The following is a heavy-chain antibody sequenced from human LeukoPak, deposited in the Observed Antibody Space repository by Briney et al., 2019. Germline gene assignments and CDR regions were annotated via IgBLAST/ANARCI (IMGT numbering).Heavy chain of an antibody. Sequence: ASVNVPCKASGGTFSSYAISWVRQAPGQGLEWMGGIIPIFGAANYAQRFQGRVTITADESTSTAYMERSSLSSEDTAVYYCARRPRGYMITTPSEGGYFQEWGEGTLVTVSS. D-gene: IGHD3-22*01. CDR2: IIPIFGAA. CDR3: ARRPRGYMITTPSEGGYFQE. J-gene: IGHJ1*01. CDR1: GGTFSSYA. V-gene: IGHV1-69*13.